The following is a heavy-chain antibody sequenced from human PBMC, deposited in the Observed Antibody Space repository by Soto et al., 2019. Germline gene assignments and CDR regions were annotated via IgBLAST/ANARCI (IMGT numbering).Heavy chain of an antibody. V-gene: IGHV4-31*03. CDR3: AGGLLLDFWSGSRWGAFDI. J-gene: IGHJ3*02. Sequence: PSETLSLTCSVSGGSISSGGYYWSWIRQHPGKGLEWIGYIYYSGSTYYNPSLKSRVTISVDTSKNQFSLKLSSVTAADTAVYYCAGGLLLDFWSGSRWGAFDIWGQGTMVTVSS. D-gene: IGHD3-3*01. CDR1: GGSISSGGYY. CDR2: IYYSGST.